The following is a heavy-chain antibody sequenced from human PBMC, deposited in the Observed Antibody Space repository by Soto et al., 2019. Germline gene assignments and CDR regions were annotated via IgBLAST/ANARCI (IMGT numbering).Heavy chain of an antibody. CDR1: GGSISSSSYY. V-gene: IGHV4-39*01. D-gene: IGHD3-10*02. CDR2: IYYSGST. CDR3: ARQGDVRGYYYGMDV. J-gene: IGHJ6*02. Sequence: SETLSLTCTVSGGSISSSSYYWGWIRQPPGKGLEWIGSIYYSGSTYYNPSLKSRVPISVDTSKNQFSLKLRSVTAADTAVYYCARQGDVRGYYYGMDVWGQGTTVT.